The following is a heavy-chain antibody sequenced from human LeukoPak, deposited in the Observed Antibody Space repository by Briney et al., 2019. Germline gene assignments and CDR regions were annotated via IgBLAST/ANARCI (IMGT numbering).Heavy chain of an antibody. V-gene: IGHV3-23*01. CDR1: GLTFSSYA. CDR3: AKVSNYGIIDY. D-gene: IGHD4-11*01. J-gene: IGHJ4*02. CDR2: ISGSGGTT. Sequence: GGSLRLSCAASGLTFSSYAMSWVRQAPGKGLEWVSAISGSGGTTKYADSVKGRFTISRDNSKNTPYLQMNSLRAEDTAVYYCAKVSNYGIIDYWGQGTLVTVSS.